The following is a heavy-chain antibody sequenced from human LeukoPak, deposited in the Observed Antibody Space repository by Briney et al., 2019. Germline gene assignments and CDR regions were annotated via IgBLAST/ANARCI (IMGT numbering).Heavy chain of an antibody. Sequence: GGSLRLSCAASGFTFSNAWMSWVRQAPGKGLEWVGRIKSKTDVGATDYAAPVKGRFTISRDDSKNTLYLQMNSLKTEDTAVYYCTTVVRITMVRGVISYYYYYMDVWGKGTTVTVSS. CDR1: GFTFSNAW. J-gene: IGHJ6*03. CDR2: IKSKTDVGAT. CDR3: TTVVRITMVRGVISYYYYYMDV. V-gene: IGHV3-15*01. D-gene: IGHD3-10*01.